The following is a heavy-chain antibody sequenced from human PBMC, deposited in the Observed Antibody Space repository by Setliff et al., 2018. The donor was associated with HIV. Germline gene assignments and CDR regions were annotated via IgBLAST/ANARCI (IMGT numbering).Heavy chain of an antibody. V-gene: IGHV1-3*01. J-gene: IGHJ4*02. CDR1: GFIFTNYG. Sequence: ASVKVSCKASGFIFTNYGIHWVRQAPGHSLEWMGFINSGTGNTIYSQKFQGRVTFSRDTSASTAYMELSSLRSEDTAVYYCARGDYGDYRVPYFFDYWGQGTLVTVSS. D-gene: IGHD4-17*01. CDR3: ARGDYGDYRVPYFFDY. CDR2: INSGTGNT.